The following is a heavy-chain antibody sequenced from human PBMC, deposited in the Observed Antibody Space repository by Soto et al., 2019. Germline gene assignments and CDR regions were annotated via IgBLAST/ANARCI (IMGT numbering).Heavy chain of an antibody. CDR2: ISSSSSTI. Sequence: EVQLVESGGGLVQPGGSLRLSCAASGFTFSSYSMNWVRQAPGKGLEWVSYISSSSSTIYYADSVKGRFTISRDNAKNSLYLQMNSLRAEDTAVFYCARDYYDSSGYYRYMYYFDYWGQGTLVTVSS. D-gene: IGHD3-22*01. CDR3: ARDYYDSSGYYRYMYYFDY. CDR1: GFTFSSYS. J-gene: IGHJ4*02. V-gene: IGHV3-48*01.